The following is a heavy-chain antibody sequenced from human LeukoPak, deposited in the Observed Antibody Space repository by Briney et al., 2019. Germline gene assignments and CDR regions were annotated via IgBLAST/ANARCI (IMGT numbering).Heavy chain of an antibody. Sequence: SETLSLTCTVSGGSISSGGYYWSWIRQHPGKGLEWIGYIYYSGSTYYNPSLKSRVTISVDTSKNQFSLKLSSVTAADTAVYYCARGPSNGYFDYWGQGTLVTVSS. CDR3: ARGPSNGYFDY. CDR2: IYYSGST. J-gene: IGHJ4*02. CDR1: GGSISSGGYY. D-gene: IGHD1-1*01. V-gene: IGHV4-31*03.